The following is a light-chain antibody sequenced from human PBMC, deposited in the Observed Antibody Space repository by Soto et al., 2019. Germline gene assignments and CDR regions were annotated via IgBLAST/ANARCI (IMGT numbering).Light chain of an antibody. Sequence: VLSQSPGRLSLSPGERATLSCRASQSVPSTYFAWYQQKSGQPPRLLISGTSNRATGIPDRFSGSGSGRDFTLTISRLEPEDFAVYFCQQFGNSPWTFGQGTKVAIK. CDR1: QSVPSTY. J-gene: IGKJ1*01. V-gene: IGKV3-20*01. CDR3: QQFGNSPWT. CDR2: GTS.